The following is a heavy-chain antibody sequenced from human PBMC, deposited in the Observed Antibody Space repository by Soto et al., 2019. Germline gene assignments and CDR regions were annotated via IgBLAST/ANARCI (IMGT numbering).Heavy chain of an antibody. CDR1: GGTFSSYT. CDR3: ARFGIGEQHPRGLDY. CDR2: IIPILGIA. V-gene: IGHV1-69*02. Sequence: ASLKVSCKASGGTFSSYTISWVRQAPGQGLEWMGRIIPILGIANYAQKFQGRVTITADKSTSTAYMELSSLRSEDTAVYYCARFGIGEQHPRGLDYWGQGTQVTVSS. D-gene: IGHD4-17*01. J-gene: IGHJ4*02.